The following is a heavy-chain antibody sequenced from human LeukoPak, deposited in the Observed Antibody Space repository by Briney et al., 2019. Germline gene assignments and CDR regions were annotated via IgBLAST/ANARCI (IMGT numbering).Heavy chain of an antibody. V-gene: IGHV5-51*01. D-gene: IGHD2-2*01. J-gene: IGHJ5*02. CDR2: IYPGDSDT. CDR3: ARGRSTSPAEVGWFDP. Sequence: GESLKISCKGSGYSFTSYWIGWVRQMPGKGLEWMGIIYPGDSDTRYSPSFQGQVTISADKSISTAYLQWSSLKASDTAMYYCARGRSTSPAEVGWFDPWGQGTLVTVSS. CDR1: GYSFTSYW.